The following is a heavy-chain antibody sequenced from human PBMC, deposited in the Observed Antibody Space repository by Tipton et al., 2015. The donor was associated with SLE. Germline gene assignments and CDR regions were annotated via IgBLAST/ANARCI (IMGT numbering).Heavy chain of an antibody. J-gene: IGHJ4*02. D-gene: IGHD6-19*01. CDR1: GFIFSSYW. CDR3: AKLSRTVPVDY. V-gene: IGHV3-74*01. CDR2: ISSDGSST. Sequence: SLRLSCAASGFIFSSYWMHWVRQAPGKGLVWISRISSDGSSTSYADSVKGRFTLSRDNAKNTLYLQRNSLRAEDTAVYYCAKLSRTVPVDYWGRGTLVTVSS.